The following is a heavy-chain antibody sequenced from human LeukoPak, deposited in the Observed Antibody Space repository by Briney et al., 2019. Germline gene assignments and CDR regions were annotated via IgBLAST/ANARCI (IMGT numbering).Heavy chain of an antibody. Sequence: SETLSLTCAVYGGSFSGYYWSWIRQSPGKGLEWIGEINHSGSTNYNPSLKSRVTISVDTSKNQFSLKLSSVTAADTAVYYCARGVQIKGGTMIVVVITDKYYFDYWGQGTLVTVSS. D-gene: IGHD3-22*01. V-gene: IGHV4-34*01. CDR1: GGSFSGYY. J-gene: IGHJ4*02. CDR2: INHSGST. CDR3: ARGVQIKGGTMIVVVITDKYYFDY.